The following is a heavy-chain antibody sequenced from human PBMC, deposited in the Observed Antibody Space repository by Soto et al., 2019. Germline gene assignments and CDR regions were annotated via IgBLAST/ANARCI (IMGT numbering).Heavy chain of an antibody. CDR2: IYHSGST. Sequence: QLQLQESGSGLVKPSQTLSLTCAVSGGSISSGGYSWSWIRQPPGKGLEWIGYIYHSGSTYYNPCLKSRVTISVDRSKNQFSLKLSSVTAADTAVYYCARGGYYDSSGYGAFDIWGQGTMVTVSS. V-gene: IGHV4-30-2*01. J-gene: IGHJ3*02. CDR3: ARGGYYDSSGYGAFDI. D-gene: IGHD3-22*01. CDR1: GGSISSGGYS.